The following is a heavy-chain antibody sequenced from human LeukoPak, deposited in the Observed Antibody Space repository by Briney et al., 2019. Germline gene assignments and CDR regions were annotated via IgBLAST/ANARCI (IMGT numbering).Heavy chain of an antibody. D-gene: IGHD5-12*01. J-gene: IGHJ4*02. CDR1: GDSVSSNSVV. CDR3: ARDGIKWHY. Sequence: SQTLSLTRAISGDSVSSNSVVWNWIRQSPSRGLEWLGRTYYRSKWYNDYAVSVKSRITINPDTSRNQFSLQLNSVTPEDTAVYYCARDGIKWHYWGQGTLVTVSS. V-gene: IGHV6-1*01. CDR2: TYYRSKWYN.